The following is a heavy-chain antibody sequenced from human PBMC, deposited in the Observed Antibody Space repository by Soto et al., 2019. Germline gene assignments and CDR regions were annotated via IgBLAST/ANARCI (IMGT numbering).Heavy chain of an antibody. CDR2: MNPSTGNT. Sequence: QVQLVQSGAEVKKPGASVKVSCKASGYTFTSYDIIWVRQATGQGLEWMGWMNPSTGNTDSAEKFKGRLPMTRNTSISTVYMELSSLSFEDTAVYYCARGRIIVAGGFDPWGQGTLVTVSS. V-gene: IGHV1-8*01. CDR1: GYTFTSYD. CDR3: ARGRIIVAGGFDP. J-gene: IGHJ5*02. D-gene: IGHD6-19*01.